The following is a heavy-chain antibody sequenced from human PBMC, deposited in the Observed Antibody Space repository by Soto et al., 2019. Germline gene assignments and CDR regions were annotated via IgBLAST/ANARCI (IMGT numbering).Heavy chain of an antibody. J-gene: IGHJ6*02. CDR3: ARDCKTYYDFWSGYSGYYYGMDV. V-gene: IGHV4-34*01. D-gene: IGHD3-3*01. CDR2: INHSGST. CDR1: GGSFSGYY. Sequence: SETLSLTCAVYGGSFSGYYWSWIRQPPGKGLEWIGEINHSGSTNYNPSLKSRVTISVDTSKNQFSLKLSSVTAADTAVYYCARDCKTYYDFWSGYSGYYYGMDVWGQGTTVTVSS.